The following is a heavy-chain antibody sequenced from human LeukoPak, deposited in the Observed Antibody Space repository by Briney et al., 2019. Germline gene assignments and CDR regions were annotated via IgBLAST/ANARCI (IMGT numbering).Heavy chain of an antibody. CDR3: AREEYSSSPGRFVSY. D-gene: IGHD6-6*01. V-gene: IGHV4-30-2*02. Sequence: SETLSLTCTVSGGSISSGGYYWSWIRQPPGKGLEWIGYIYHSGSTYYNPSLKSRVTISEDTSKNQFSLKLSSVTAADTAVYYCAREEYSSSPGRFVSYWGQGTLVTVSS. CDR1: GGSISSGGYY. CDR2: IYHSGST. J-gene: IGHJ4*02.